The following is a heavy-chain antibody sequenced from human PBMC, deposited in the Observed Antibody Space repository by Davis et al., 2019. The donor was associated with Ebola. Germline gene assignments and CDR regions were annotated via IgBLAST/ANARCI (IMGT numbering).Heavy chain of an antibody. CDR1: GYTFTSYA. D-gene: IGHD4-17*01. CDR3: ARDSLSVTGWYFDL. J-gene: IGHJ2*01. CDR2: LNAGNGNT. Sequence: AASVKVSCKASGYTFTSYAMHWVRQAPGQRLEWMGWLNAGNGNTKYSQKFQGRVTITRDTSASTAYMELSSLRSEDTAVYYCARDSLSVTGWYFDLWGRGTLVTVSS. V-gene: IGHV1-3*01.